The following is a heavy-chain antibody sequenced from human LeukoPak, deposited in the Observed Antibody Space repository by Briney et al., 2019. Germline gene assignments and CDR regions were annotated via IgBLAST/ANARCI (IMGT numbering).Heavy chain of an antibody. J-gene: IGHJ5*02. CDR1: VGSVTSSSNY. D-gene: IGHD3-22*01. Sequence: SETLSLTCTVSVGSVTSSSNYWTWIRQPPGKGLEWIGYIYFSGDTNYNPSLQSRVTISLATSKNQFSLKLSSATAAETAVYYCARADTYYFDSSGYPKGFDPWGQGTLVTVSS. CDR3: ARADTYYFDSSGYPKGFDP. CDR2: IYFSGDT. V-gene: IGHV4-61*01.